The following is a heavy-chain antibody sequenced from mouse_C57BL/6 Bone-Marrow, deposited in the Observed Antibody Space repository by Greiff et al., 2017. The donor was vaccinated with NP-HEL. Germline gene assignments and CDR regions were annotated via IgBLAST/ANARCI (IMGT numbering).Heavy chain of an antibody. Sequence: EVQLQESGPELVQPGASVKISCKASGYSFTDYYMNWVKQSTGKSLEWIGVINPNYGTTSYNQTFKGKATLTVDQSSSTAYMQLNSLTSEDSEVYYCARGVLRRFDYWGQGTTLTVSS. J-gene: IGHJ2*01. CDR1: GYSFTDYY. CDR3: ARGVLRRFDY. CDR2: INPNYGTT. V-gene: IGHV1-39*01. D-gene: IGHD2-4*01.